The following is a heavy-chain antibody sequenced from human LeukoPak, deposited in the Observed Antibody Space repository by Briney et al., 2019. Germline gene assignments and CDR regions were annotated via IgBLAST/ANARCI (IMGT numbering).Heavy chain of an antibody. CDR1: GGSISSYY. Sequence: ETLSLTCTVSGGSISSYYWSWIRQPPGKGLEWIGYIYYSGSTNYNPSLKSRVTISVDTSKNQFSLRLSSVTAADTAVYYCARLQYCSGTSCYWFDPWGQGTLVTVSS. J-gene: IGHJ5*02. CDR2: IYYSGST. D-gene: IGHD2-2*01. CDR3: ARLQYCSGTSCYWFDP. V-gene: IGHV4-59*12.